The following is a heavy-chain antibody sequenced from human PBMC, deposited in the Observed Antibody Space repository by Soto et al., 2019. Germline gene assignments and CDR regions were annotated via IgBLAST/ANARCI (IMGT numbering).Heavy chain of an antibody. J-gene: IGHJ4*02. CDR1: GFTFSIYA. V-gene: IGHV3-23*01. D-gene: IGHD2-21*02. Sequence: EVQLLESGGGLVQPGESLRLSCAASGFTFSIYAMMWVRQPPGKEQEWVAGMTGSGGDIRYADSVKGRFTISKDNSKNTLYLQMNSLRAEDTAMYYCAKDAVYGDGLWLAANWGQGTLVTVSS. CDR3: AKDAVYGDGLWLAAN. CDR2: MTGSGGDI.